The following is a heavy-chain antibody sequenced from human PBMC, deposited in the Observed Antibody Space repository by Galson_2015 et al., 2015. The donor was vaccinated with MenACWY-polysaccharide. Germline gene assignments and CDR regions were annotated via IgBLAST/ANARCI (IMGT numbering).Heavy chain of an antibody. Sequence: SLRLSCATSGFTFSNAWMSWVHQAPGKGLEWVGRIKSKYNGGTTDYAAPVKGRFSISRDDSQSTAYLQMNSLRTDDTGIYYCTTWGRDVYWGQGTVVTVSP. CDR2: IKSKYNGGTT. J-gene: IGHJ4*02. CDR1: GFTFSNAW. CDR3: TTWGRDVY. D-gene: IGHD3-10*01. V-gene: IGHV3-15*01.